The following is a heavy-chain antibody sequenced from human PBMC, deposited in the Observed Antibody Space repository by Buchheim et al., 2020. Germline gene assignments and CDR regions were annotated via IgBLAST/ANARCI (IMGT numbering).Heavy chain of an antibody. D-gene: IGHD5-18*01. CDR3: AKDGGCSSAYAFDN. CDR1: GFTFSLFA. CDR2: ISVSTGNT. J-gene: IGHJ4*02. V-gene: IGHV3-23*01. Sequence: EVQLLESGGGLVQPGGSLRLSCAASGFTFSLFAMSWVRQAPGKGLEWLSTISVSTGNTYYADSVKGRFTISRDTSENTLCLQMNSLRAEDTALYYCAKDGGCSSAYAFDNWGQGAL.